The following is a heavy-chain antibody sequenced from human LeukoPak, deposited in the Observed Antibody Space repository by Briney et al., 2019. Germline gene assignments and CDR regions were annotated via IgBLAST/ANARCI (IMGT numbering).Heavy chain of an antibody. J-gene: IGHJ3*02. D-gene: IGHD3-22*01. CDR1: GGSISSNHW. V-gene: IGHV4-4*02. Sequence: SETLSLTCAVSGGSISSNHWWSWVRQSPGKGLEWIGEIYHSGSTNYNPSLKSRVTISIDKSKNQFSLKLNSVTAADTAVYYCAKSNGYGLIDIWGQGTMVTVSS. CDR3: AKSNGYGLIDI. CDR2: IYHSGST.